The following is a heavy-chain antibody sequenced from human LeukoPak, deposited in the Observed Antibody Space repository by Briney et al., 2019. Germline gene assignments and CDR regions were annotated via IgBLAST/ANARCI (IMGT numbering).Heavy chain of an antibody. D-gene: IGHD3-16*01. Sequence: SETLSLTCTVSGGSISSYYWSWIRQPPGKGLEWIGYMDDSGSTNYNPSLTSRVTISEDTSKNQLSLKLGSVTAADTAVYYCARDWGIDAFDIWGQGTMVTVSS. J-gene: IGHJ3*02. CDR3: ARDWGIDAFDI. CDR2: MDDSGST. CDR1: GGSISSYY. V-gene: IGHV4-59*12.